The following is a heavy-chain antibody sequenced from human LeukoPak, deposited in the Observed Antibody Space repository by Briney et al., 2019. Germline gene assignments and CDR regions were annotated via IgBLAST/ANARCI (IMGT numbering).Heavy chain of an antibody. Sequence: SETLSLTCTVSGGSISSSSYYWGWIRQPPGKGLEWIGSIYYSGSTYYNPSLKSRVTISVDTSKNQFSLKLSSVTAADTAVYYCARQGASGPDSSGYYPADFDYWGQGTLVTVSS. CDR1: GGSISSSSYY. V-gene: IGHV4-39*01. J-gene: IGHJ4*02. CDR3: ARQGASGPDSSGYYPADFDY. D-gene: IGHD3-22*01. CDR2: IYYSGST.